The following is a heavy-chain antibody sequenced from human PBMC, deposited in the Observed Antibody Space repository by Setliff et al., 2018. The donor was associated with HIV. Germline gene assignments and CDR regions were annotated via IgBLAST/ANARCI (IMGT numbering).Heavy chain of an antibody. Sequence: ASVKVSCKSSGYTFTDYFMHWVRQASGQGLEWVGWMNPINGDTASAQRFQGRVTMTRDTSISTAYMELRSLGSEDTAVYYCASLVAAAGTRPYYYYYMDVWGKGTTVTVSS. D-gene: IGHD6-13*01. CDR3: ASLVAAAGTRPYYYYYMDV. CDR1: GYTFTDYF. CDR2: MNPINGDT. J-gene: IGHJ6*03. V-gene: IGHV1-8*02.